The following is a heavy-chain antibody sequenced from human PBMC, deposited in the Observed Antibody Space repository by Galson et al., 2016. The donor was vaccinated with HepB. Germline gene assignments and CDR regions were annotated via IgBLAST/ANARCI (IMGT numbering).Heavy chain of an antibody. CDR2: ISTNSDTT. D-gene: IGHD1-1*01. V-gene: IGHV1-18*04. CDR3: ARDHNWNRDY. CDR1: GYTFTNYG. J-gene: IGHJ4*02. Sequence: SVKVSCKASGYTFTNYGISWVRQAPGLGLEWVGWISTNSDTTDNAQKLQGRVTLTTDTSTNTAYMELRNLRSDDTAVYFCARDHNWNRDYCGQGTLVTVSS.